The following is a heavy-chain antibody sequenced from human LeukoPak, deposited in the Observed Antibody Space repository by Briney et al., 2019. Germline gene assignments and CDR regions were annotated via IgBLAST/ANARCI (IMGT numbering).Heavy chain of an antibody. CDR2: IYSGGST. V-gene: IGHV3-53*04. D-gene: IGHD1-26*01. CDR3: ARVYSGSYQGYFDY. J-gene: IGHJ4*02. Sequence: PGGSLRLSCAASGFTVSSNYMSWVRQAPGKGLEWVSVIYSGGSTYYADSVKGRFTISRHNSKNTLYLQMNSLRAEDTAVYYCARVYSGSYQGYFDYWGQGTLVTVSS. CDR1: GFTVSSNY.